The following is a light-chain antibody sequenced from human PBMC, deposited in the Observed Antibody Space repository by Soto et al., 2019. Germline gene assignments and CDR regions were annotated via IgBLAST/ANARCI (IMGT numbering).Light chain of an antibody. CDR1: QSISRW. V-gene: IGKV1-5*01. CDR2: DAS. Sequence: DIQMTQSPSTLSASVGDRVTITCRASQSISRWLAWYQQKPGKAPKLLIHDASTLDSGVPSRFSGSGSGKKFILTISSLQADDFATYYCQQYNSYRTFGQGTKVDIK. CDR3: QQYNSYRT. J-gene: IGKJ1*01.